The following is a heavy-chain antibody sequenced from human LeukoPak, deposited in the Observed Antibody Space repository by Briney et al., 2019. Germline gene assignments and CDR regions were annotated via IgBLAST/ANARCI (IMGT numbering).Heavy chain of an antibody. V-gene: IGHV4-30-2*03. CDR1: GGSISSGGYS. CDR2: IYYSGST. D-gene: IGHD2-15*01. Sequence: PSETLSLTCAVSGGSISSGGYSWSWIRQPPGKGLEWIGYIYYSGSTYYNPSLKSRVTISVDTSKNQFSLKLSSVTAADTAVYYCASHCSGGSCYDYWGQGTLVTVSS. J-gene: IGHJ4*02. CDR3: ASHCSGGSCYDY.